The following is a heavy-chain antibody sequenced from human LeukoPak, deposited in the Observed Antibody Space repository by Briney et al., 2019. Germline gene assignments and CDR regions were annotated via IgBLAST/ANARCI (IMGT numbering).Heavy chain of an antibody. Sequence: ASVKVSCKASGGTFSSYAISWVRQAPGQGLEWMGGIIPIFGTANYAQKFQGRVTITADESTSTAYMVLSSLRSEDTAVYYCARLPPSYTIFGVVSDYWGQGTLVTVSS. CDR2: IIPIFGTA. V-gene: IGHV1-69*01. D-gene: IGHD3-3*01. CDR3: ARLPPSYTIFGVVSDY. J-gene: IGHJ4*02. CDR1: GGTFSSYA.